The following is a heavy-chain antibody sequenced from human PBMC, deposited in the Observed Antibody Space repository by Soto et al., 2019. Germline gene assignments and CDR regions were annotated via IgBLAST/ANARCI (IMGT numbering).Heavy chain of an antibody. CDR1: GGSFSSSNYY. D-gene: IGHD6-19*01. Sequence: QLQLQESGPGLVKPSETLSLTCTVSGGSFSSSNYYWAWIRQPPGKGLEWIGSFYYSGSTYYNPSLQSRVSISVETSKNQFSLKLSSVTAADTAVYYCTRRNSAVAETFDYWGQGTLVTVSS. CDR2: FYYSGST. J-gene: IGHJ4*02. V-gene: IGHV4-39*01. CDR3: TRRNSAVAETFDY.